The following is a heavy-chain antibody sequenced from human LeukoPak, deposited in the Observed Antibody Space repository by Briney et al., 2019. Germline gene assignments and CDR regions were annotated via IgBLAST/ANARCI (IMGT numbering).Heavy chain of an antibody. D-gene: IGHD1-1*01. CDR1: GFSFTTYT. J-gene: IGHJ3*02. Sequence: GGSLRLSCAASGFSFTTYTMDWVRQAPGKGLEWLSSITSSTSYIYYADSVKGRFTISRDNAKNSLYLQMDGLRAEDTAVYYCARDSGGRRDAFDIWGQGTMVTVSS. V-gene: IGHV3-21*01. CDR2: ITSSTSYI. CDR3: ARDSGGRRDAFDI.